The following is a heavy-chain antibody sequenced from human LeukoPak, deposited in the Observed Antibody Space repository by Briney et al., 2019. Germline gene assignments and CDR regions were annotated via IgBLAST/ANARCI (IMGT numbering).Heavy chain of an antibody. CDR2: ISGSGGST. CDR3: AKKNTYYDFWRGSDY. D-gene: IGHD3-3*01. Sequence: GGSLRLSCAASGFTFSSYAMSWVRQAPGKGLEWVSAISGSGGSTYYADSVKGRFTISRDNSKNTLYLQMNSLRAEDTAVYYCAKKNTYYDFWRGSDYWGQGTLVTVSS. J-gene: IGHJ4*02. V-gene: IGHV3-23*01. CDR1: GFTFSSYA.